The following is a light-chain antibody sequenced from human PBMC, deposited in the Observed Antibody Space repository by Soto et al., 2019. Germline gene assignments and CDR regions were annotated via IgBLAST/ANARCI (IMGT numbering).Light chain of an antibody. V-gene: IGKV3-15*01. CDR2: GAS. J-gene: IGKJ1*01. Sequence: EILITQSPATLSVSPGERATLSCRASQSVSSNLAWYQQKPGQAPRLLIYGASTRANGIPARFSGSGSGTEFTLTLSSLQSEDFSVYYCQQYNNWHSWTFGQGTKVDIK. CDR1: QSVSSN. CDR3: QQYNNWHSWT.